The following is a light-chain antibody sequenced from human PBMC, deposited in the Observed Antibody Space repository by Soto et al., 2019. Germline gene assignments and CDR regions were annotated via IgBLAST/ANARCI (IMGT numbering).Light chain of an antibody. CDR1: QSVTSTY. J-gene: IGKJ4*01. CDR2: GAS. CDR3: QHYGSSPLT. Sequence: EIVLTQSPGTLSLSPGERATLSCRASQSVTSTYLVWYQQKPGQAPRLLIYGASSRATGIPDRFSGSGSGTDFTLTISRLEPEDFAVYYCQHYGSSPLTFGGGTKVDIK. V-gene: IGKV3-20*01.